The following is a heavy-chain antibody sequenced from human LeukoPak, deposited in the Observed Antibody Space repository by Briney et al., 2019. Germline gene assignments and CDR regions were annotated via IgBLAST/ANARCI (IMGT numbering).Heavy chain of an antibody. V-gene: IGHV3-23*01. J-gene: IGHJ4*02. D-gene: IGHD4-23*01. CDR3: ARGWLAETTVVTPYNY. Sequence: GGSLRLSCAASGFTFSSYAMSWVRQAPGKGLEWVSAISGSGGSTYYADSVKGRFTISRDNSKNTLYLQMNSLRAEDTAVYYCARGWLAETTVVTPYNYWGQGTLVTVSS. CDR1: GFTFSSYA. CDR2: ISGSGGST.